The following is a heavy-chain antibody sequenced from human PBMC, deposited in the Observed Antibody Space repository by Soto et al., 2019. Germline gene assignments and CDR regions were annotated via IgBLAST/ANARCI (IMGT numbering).Heavy chain of an antibody. CDR1: GGSIVNIGDY. J-gene: IGHJ3*02. D-gene: IGHD5-12*01. Sequence: SETQSLSCSVSGGSIVNIGDYWGWIRQPPGMGLEWIGSIYYSGSTNCNPSLKSRITMFVDTSRNQFSLRLTSVTAAYTAVYYCARHFDYPAAFDIWGQGTVVTVSS. CDR2: IYYSGST. V-gene: IGHV4-39*01. CDR3: ARHFDYPAAFDI.